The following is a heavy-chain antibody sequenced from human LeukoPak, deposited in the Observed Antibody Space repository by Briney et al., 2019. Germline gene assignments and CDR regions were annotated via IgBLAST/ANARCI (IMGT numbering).Heavy chain of an antibody. CDR3: AKGGSGRYWYFDL. D-gene: IGHD2-15*01. J-gene: IGHJ2*01. CDR1: GFTFSSYS. CDR2: ISSSSSTI. Sequence: GGSLRLSCAASGFTFSSYSMNWVRQAPGKGLEWVSYISSSSSTIYYADSVKGRFTISRDNSKNTLYLQMNSLRAEDTAVYYCAKGGSGRYWYFDLWGRGTLVTVSS. V-gene: IGHV3-48*01.